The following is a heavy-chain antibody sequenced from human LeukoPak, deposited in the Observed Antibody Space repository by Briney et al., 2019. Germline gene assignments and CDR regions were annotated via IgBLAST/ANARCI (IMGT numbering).Heavy chain of an antibody. CDR3: AKGIHVTAAVPAPY. J-gene: IGHJ4*02. Sequence: PGGSLRLSCEVSGITFETYAMNWVRQAPGKGLEWVAGISGTGAHTYYADSVKGRFTVSRDNSRDTLYLLLKSLRAEDTAVYFCAKGIHVTAAVPAPYWGQGTLVTVSS. V-gene: IGHV3-23*01. CDR2: ISGTGAHT. CDR1: GITFETYA. D-gene: IGHD6-13*01.